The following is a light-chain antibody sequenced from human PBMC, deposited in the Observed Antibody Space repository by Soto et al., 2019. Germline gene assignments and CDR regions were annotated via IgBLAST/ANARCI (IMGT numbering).Light chain of an antibody. CDR1: NSNIGASND. V-gene: IGLV1-40*01. Sequence: QSVLTQPPSVAGAPGQRATISCTGGNSNIGASNDVHWYQQIPGTAPKLLIYGDNNRPSGVPDRFSGSKSGTSASLAITGLQAEDEADYYCHSYDSRLSGSVFGGGTQLTVL. CDR2: GDN. CDR3: HSYDSRLSGSV. J-gene: IGLJ3*02.